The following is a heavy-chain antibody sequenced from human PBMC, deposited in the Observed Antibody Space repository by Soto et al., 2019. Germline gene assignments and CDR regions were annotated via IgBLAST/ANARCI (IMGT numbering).Heavy chain of an antibody. V-gene: IGHV2-5*02. D-gene: IGHD2-21*01. CDR1: GISLTNSGVG. CDR3: ARIPHYSDSYYMDY. J-gene: IGHJ4*02. CDR2: IYWDDAK. Sequence: GSGPTLVNPTQTLTLTCTFSGISLTNSGVGVSWIRQPPGKALEWLAVIYWDDAKHFSPSQKSRLTITKDTSKNQVVLTMTNVDPVDTATYYCARIPHYSDSYYMDYWGQGTLVTVSS.